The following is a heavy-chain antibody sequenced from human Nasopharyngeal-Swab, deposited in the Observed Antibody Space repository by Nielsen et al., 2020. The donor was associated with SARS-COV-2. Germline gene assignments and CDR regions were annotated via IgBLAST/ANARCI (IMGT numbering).Heavy chain of an antibody. CDR1: GYTLTVLP. D-gene: IGHD3-3*01. CDR3: ASEGSGVFGVVIYAFDI. J-gene: IGHJ3*02. V-gene: IGHV1-24*01. CDR2: VVPEDGEP. Sequence: ASVKVSCNVSGYTLTVLPIHWVRQAPGKGLEWMGTVVPEDGEPIYAQNFQGRVTMTEDTSTYTAYLELSSLRSEDTAVYYYASEGSGVFGVVIYAFDIWGPGTLVTVSS.